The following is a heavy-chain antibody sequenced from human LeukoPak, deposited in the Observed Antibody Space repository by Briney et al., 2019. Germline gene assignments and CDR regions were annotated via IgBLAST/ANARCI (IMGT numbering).Heavy chain of an antibody. V-gene: IGHV3-21*06. Sequence: GGSLRLSCAASGYTFSNSAMNWVRQAPGKGLEWVSSINDVSSHIYYADSVKGRFTISRNKANNSVSLQMNNLRAEDTAVYYCARDSTYYLRYGYFDSWGQGILVTVSS. J-gene: IGHJ4*02. CDR2: INDVSSHI. CDR1: GYTFSNSA. D-gene: IGHD3-22*01. CDR3: ARDSTYYLRYGYFDS.